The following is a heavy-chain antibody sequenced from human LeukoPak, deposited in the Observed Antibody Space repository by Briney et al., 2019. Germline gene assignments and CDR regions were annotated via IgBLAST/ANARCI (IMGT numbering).Heavy chain of an antibody. V-gene: IGHV3-23*01. CDR1: GFTFSSYA. CDR2: ITGTGGHT. J-gene: IGHJ4*02. Sequence: GGSLRLSCAASGFTFSSYAMSWVRQAPGKGLEWVSAITGTGGHTYYVASVQGRFTVSRDNSRNTLYLQMSSLRGGDSAAFYCAKGISVDGYNFERGADSWGQGAQVTVSS. CDR3: AKGISVDGYNFERGADS. D-gene: IGHD5-24*01.